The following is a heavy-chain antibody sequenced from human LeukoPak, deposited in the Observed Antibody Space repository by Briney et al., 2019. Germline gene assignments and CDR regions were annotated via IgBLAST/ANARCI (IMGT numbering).Heavy chain of an antibody. D-gene: IGHD2-2*02. CDR3: ARYYCSSTSCYIDY. CDR1: GFTFSNYA. CDR2: IYSGGST. Sequence: GGSLRLSCGASGFTFSNYAMSWVRQAPGKGLEWVSVIYSGGSTYYADSVKGRFTISRDNSKNTLYLQMNSLRAEDTAVYYCARYYCSSTSCYIDYWGQGTLVTVSS. V-gene: IGHV3-53*01. J-gene: IGHJ4*02.